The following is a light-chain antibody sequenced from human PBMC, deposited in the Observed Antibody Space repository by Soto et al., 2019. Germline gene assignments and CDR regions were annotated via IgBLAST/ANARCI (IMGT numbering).Light chain of an antibody. V-gene: IGKV1-17*01. J-gene: IGKJ5*01. CDR1: QRISSY. CDR2: ATS. Sequence: DIQMTQSPSSLSASVGDRVTIACRASQRISSYLNWYQQKPGKAPKLLISATSSLQSGVPSRFSGSGSGTEFTLTISSLQPEDFATYYCLQHNSYPITFGQGTRLEIK. CDR3: LQHNSYPIT.